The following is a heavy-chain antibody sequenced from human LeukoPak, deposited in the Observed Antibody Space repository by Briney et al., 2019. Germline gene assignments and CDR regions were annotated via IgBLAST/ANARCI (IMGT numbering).Heavy chain of an antibody. CDR2: ISDSGGST. CDR1: GFTFSSYA. J-gene: IGHJ4*02. Sequence: GGSLRLSCEASGFTFSSYAMSWVRQAPGKGLEGVSGISDSGGSTYYEDSVKGRFTISRDNSKNTLYLQMNSLRAEDTAVYYCVKDQVGGSRWYYFDYWGQGTLVTVSS. V-gene: IGHV3-23*01. D-gene: IGHD6-13*01. CDR3: VKDQVGGSRWYYFDY.